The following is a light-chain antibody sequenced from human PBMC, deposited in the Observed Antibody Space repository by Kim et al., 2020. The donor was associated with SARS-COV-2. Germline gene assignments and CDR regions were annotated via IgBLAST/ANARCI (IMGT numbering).Light chain of an antibody. CDR2: GAS. Sequence: LSPGERATLSCRASQSVSSSYLGWYQQKPGQATRLLMYGASSRATGIPDRFSGSGSGTDFTLTISRLEPEDFAVYYCQQCGSSTYTFGQGTKLEI. V-gene: IGKV3-20*01. CDR3: QQCGSSTYT. CDR1: QSVSSSY. J-gene: IGKJ2*01.